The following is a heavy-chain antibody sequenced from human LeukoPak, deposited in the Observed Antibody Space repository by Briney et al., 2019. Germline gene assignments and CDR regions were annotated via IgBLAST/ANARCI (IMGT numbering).Heavy chain of an antibody. D-gene: IGHD6-6*01. CDR2: INHSGST. V-gene: IGHV4-34*01. CDR3: ARIVGIAARRGIDY. J-gene: IGHJ4*02. Sequence: SETLSLTCAVYSGSFSGYYWSWIRQPPGKGLEWIGEINHSGSTNYNPSLKSRVTISVDTSKNQFSLKLSSVTAADTAVYYCARIVGIAARRGIDYWGQGTLVTVSS. CDR1: SGSFSGYY.